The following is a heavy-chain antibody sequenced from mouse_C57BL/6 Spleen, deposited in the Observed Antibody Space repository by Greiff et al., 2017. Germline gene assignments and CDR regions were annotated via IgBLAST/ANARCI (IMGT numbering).Heavy chain of an antibody. Sequence: VQRVESGPGLVQPSQSLSITCTVSGFSLTSYGVHWVRQSPGKGLEWLGVIWRGGSTDYNAAFMSRLSITKDNSKSQVFFKMNSLQADDTAIYYCGLGQDWYFDVWGTGTTVTVSS. J-gene: IGHJ1*03. CDR2: IWRGGST. CDR3: GLGQDWYFDV. D-gene: IGHD4-1*01. CDR1: GFSLTSYG. V-gene: IGHV2-5*01.